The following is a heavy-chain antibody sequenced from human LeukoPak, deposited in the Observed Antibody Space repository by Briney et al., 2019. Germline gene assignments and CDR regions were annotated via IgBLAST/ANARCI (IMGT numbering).Heavy chain of an antibody. J-gene: IGHJ4*02. Sequence: GGSLRLSCVASGFTFTSDAMNWVRQAPGKGLEWVSFISSSSTYIYYADSLKGRFTISRDNAKNSLYLQMNSLRAEDTAVYYCARDYYGSGIDYWGQGTLVTVSS. CDR1: GFTFTSDA. CDR3: ARDYYGSGIDY. CDR2: ISSSSTYI. V-gene: IGHV3-21*06. D-gene: IGHD3-10*01.